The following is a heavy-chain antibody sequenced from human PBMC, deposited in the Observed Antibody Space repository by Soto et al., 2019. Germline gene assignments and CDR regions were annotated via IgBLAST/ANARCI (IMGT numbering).Heavy chain of an antibody. V-gene: IGHV4-59*01. J-gene: IGHJ6*02. CDR1: GGSISSYY. CDR2: IYYSGST. D-gene: IGHD6-19*01. CDR3: ARDRVAVAENYYGMDV. Sequence: SETLSLTCTVSGGSISSYYWSWIRQPPGKGLEWIGYIYYSGSTNYNPSLKSRVTISGDTSKNQFSLKLSSVTAADTAVYYCARDRVAVAENYYGMDVWGQGTTVTVSS.